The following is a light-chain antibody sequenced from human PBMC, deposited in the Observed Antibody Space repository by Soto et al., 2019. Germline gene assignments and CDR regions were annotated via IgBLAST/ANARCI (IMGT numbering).Light chain of an antibody. CDR1: QSISSW. J-gene: IGKJ1*01. V-gene: IGKV1-5*03. Sequence: DIQMTQSPSTLSASVGDRVTITCRASQSISSWLAWYQQKPGKAPKLLIYKASSLESGVPSRFSGSGSGTAFTLTIISLQPDDFATYYCQQYNSYSRWTFGQGTKVEIK. CDR3: QQYNSYSRWT. CDR2: KAS.